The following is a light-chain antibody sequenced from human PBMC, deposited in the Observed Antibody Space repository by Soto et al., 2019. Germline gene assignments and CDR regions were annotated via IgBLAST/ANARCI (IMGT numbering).Light chain of an antibody. V-gene: IGLV2-8*01. Sequence: QYALTQPPSASGSPGQSVTISCTGTSSDVGGYNYVSWYQQHPGKAPKLMIYEVSKQPSGVPDRFSGSKSGNTASLTVSGLPAEDEADYYCSSYAGSNKLVFGGGTKLTV. CDR2: EVS. CDR3: SSYAGSNKLV. CDR1: SSDVGGYNY. J-gene: IGLJ2*01.